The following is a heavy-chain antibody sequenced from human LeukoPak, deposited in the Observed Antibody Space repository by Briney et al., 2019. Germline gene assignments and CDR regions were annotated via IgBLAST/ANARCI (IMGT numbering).Heavy chain of an antibody. J-gene: IGHJ4*02. V-gene: IGHV4-34*01. CDR2: INHSGST. CDR3: ARVGAMAFDY. CDR1: GGSISSYY. Sequence: SETLSLTCTVSGGSISSYYWSWIRQPPGKGLEWIGEINHSGSTNYNPSLKSRVTISVDTSKNQFSLKLSSVTAADTAVYYCARVGAMAFDYWGQGTLVTVSS. D-gene: IGHD1-26*01.